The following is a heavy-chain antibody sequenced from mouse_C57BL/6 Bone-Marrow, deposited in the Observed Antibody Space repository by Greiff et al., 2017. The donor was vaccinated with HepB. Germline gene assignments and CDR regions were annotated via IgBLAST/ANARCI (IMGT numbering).Heavy chain of an antibody. CDR2: IWGVGST. CDR1: GFSLTSYG. CDR3: ATNYYGSSSGAMDY. D-gene: IGHD1-1*01. Sequence: VMLVESGPGLVAPSQSLSITCTVSGFSLTSYGVDWVRQSPGKGLEWLGVIWGVGSTNYNSALKSRLSISKDNSKSQVFLKMNSLQTDDTAMYYCATNYYGSSSGAMDYWGQGTSVTVSS. J-gene: IGHJ4*01. V-gene: IGHV2-6*01.